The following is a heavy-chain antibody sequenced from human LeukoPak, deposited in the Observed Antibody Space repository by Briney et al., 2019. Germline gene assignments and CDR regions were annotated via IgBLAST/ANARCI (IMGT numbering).Heavy chain of an antibody. V-gene: IGHV4-61*02. CDR2: IYTSWST. CDR3: ARDPSGYSSSWYLRTPSYYFDY. Sequence: PSETLSLTCTVSGGSISSGSYYWSWIRQPAGKGLEWIGRIYTSWSTNYNPSLKSRVTISVDTSKNQFSLKLSSVTAADTAVYYCARDPSGYSSSWYLRTPSYYFDYWGQGTLVTVSS. D-gene: IGHD6-13*01. CDR1: GGSISSGSYY. J-gene: IGHJ4*02.